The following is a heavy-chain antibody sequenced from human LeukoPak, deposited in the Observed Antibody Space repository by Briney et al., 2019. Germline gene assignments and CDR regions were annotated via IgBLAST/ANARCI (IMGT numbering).Heavy chain of an antibody. CDR3: ARAGYVWGSYRPYFDY. CDR1: GGSFSSSSYY. D-gene: IGHD3-16*02. Sequence: SETLSLTCTVSGGSFSSSSYYWGWIRQPPGKGLEWIGSIYYSGSTYYNPSLKSRVTISVDTSKNQFSLKLSSVTAADTAVYYCARAGYVWGSYRPYFDYWGQGTLVTVSS. J-gene: IGHJ4*02. CDR2: IYYSGST. V-gene: IGHV4-39*01.